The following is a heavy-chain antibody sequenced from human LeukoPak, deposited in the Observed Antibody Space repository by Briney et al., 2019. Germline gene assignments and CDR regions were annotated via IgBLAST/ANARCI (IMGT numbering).Heavy chain of an antibody. V-gene: IGHV3-48*04. Sequence: GGSLRLSCAASGFTFSYYSMNWVRQAPGMGLEWVSYISGSTSTIYYADSVKGRFTISRDNAKNSLYLQMNSLRAEDTAVYYCARGPYYYGSGSPPGYWGQGTLVTVSS. CDR2: ISGSTSTI. D-gene: IGHD3-10*01. J-gene: IGHJ4*02. CDR1: GFTFSYYS. CDR3: ARGPYYYGSGSPPGY.